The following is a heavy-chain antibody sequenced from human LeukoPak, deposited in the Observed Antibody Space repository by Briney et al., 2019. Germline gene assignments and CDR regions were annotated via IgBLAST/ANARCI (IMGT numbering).Heavy chain of an antibody. J-gene: IGHJ4*02. CDR1: GYSFANYW. CDR3: ARVYDAWSGFSQYYFDY. D-gene: IGHD3-3*01. CDR2: IYPDDSDV. Sequence: GESLKISCKASGYSFANYWIGWVRQPPGKGLEWMGIIYPDDSDVKYSPSFQGQVTISADRSFNTAYLQWRSLKASDTAMYYCARVYDAWSGFSQYYFDYWGQGTLVTVSS. V-gene: IGHV5-51*01.